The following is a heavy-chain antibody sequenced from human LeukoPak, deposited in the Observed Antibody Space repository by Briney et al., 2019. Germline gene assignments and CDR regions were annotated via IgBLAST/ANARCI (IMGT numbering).Heavy chain of an antibody. CDR1: GFTFSIYW. D-gene: IGHD6-19*01. Sequence: PGWSLRLACAASGFTFSIYWMHWVRQVAGKGLVWVSRVKKDGSSIMYADSVRGRFTISRDNAKNTLYLQMNSLRAEDTAVYYCARRGSVAVAGTGHYYYYGMDVWGQGTTVTVSS. V-gene: IGHV3-74*03. CDR2: VKKDGSSI. CDR3: ARRGSVAVAGTGHYYYYGMDV. J-gene: IGHJ6*02.